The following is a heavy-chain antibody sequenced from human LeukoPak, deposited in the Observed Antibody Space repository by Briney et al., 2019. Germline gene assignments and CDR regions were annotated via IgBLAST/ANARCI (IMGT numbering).Heavy chain of an antibody. V-gene: IGHV3-30*02. CDR3: AKDIWFSSTGFDY. CDR2: IRYDGSNK. J-gene: IGHJ4*02. D-gene: IGHD2-2*01. Sequence: PGGSLRLSCAASGFTFSSYGMHWVRQAPGKGLEWVAFIRYDGSNKYYADSVKGRFTISRDNSKNTLYLQMNSLRAEDTAVYYCAKDIWFSSTGFDYWGQGTLVTVSS. CDR1: GFTFSSYG.